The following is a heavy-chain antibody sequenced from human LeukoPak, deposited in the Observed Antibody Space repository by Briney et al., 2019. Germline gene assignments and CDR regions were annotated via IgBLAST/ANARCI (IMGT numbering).Heavy chain of an antibody. J-gene: IGHJ4*02. D-gene: IGHD2-15*01. CDR3: ARDQDWYLPVVVAAVDY. V-gene: IGHV1-18*01. CDR2: ISAYNGNT. Sequence: GASVKVSCKASGYTFTSYGISWVRQAPGQGLEWMGWISAYNGNTNYAQKLQGRVTMTTDTSTSTAYMELRSLRSDDTAVYYCARDQDWYLPVVVAAVDYWGQGTLVTVSS. CDR1: GYTFTSYG.